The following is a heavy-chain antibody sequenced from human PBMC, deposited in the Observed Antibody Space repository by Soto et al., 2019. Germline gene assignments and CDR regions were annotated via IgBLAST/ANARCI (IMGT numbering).Heavy chain of an antibody. CDR3: ASHQWLPQGDDAFDI. CDR2: IYYSGST. D-gene: IGHD6-19*01. V-gene: IGHV4-61*01. CDR1: GGSVSSGRYY. J-gene: IGHJ3*02. Sequence: SETLSLTCTVSGGSVSSGRYYWSWIRQPPGKGLEWIGYIYYSGSTNFIPPLMSRGTISVDTSKNQFSLKLSSVTAADTAVYYCASHQWLPQGDDAFDIWGQGTRGTVAS.